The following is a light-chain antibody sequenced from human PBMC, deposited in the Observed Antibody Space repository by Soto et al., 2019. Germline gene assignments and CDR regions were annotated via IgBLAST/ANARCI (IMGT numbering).Light chain of an antibody. CDR1: SSDVGSYNL. Sequence: QSVLTQPASESACPGQSITISCTRTSSDVGSYNLVSWYQQLLGNVPKLIIYEVSKRPSGVSNRFSGSESGNTASLTISGLQAEDEAEYYCCSYAGRTTRFGTGTNVTVL. V-gene: IGLV2-23*02. J-gene: IGLJ1*01. CDR2: EVS. CDR3: CSYAGRTTR.